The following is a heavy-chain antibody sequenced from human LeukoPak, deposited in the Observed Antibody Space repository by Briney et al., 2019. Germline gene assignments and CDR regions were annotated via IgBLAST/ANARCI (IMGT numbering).Heavy chain of an antibody. Sequence: SETLSLTCTVSGGSISSSSFYWAWIRQPPGKGLEWIGSVYYSGTAYYNPSLKSRVTISADTSNNQFSLRLSSVTAADTAVYYCARDRIRDCGGSCYMDHWGQGTLVTVSS. CDR1: GGSISSSSFY. CDR3: ARDRIRDCGGSCYMDH. CDR2: VYYSGTA. D-gene: IGHD2-15*01. V-gene: IGHV4-39*07. J-gene: IGHJ4*02.